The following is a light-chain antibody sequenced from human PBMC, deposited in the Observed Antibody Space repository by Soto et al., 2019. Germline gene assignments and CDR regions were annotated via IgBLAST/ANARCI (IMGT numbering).Light chain of an antibody. J-gene: IGKJ2*01. Sequence: DIQMTQSPSSLSASVGDRVTITCQASQDISNYLNWYQQKPGKAPKLLIYDASNLETGVPSRFSGRGSGTDFTFTISSLQPEDIATDYCHQYDNLPLDQGTKLEIK. CDR3: HQYDNLP. CDR1: QDISNY. V-gene: IGKV1-33*01. CDR2: DAS.